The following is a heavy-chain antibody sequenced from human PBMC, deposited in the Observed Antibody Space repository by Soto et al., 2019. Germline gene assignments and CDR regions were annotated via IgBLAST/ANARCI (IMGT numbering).Heavy chain of an antibody. V-gene: IGHV1-69*13. CDR1: GGTFSSYA. J-gene: IGHJ5*02. D-gene: IGHD3-3*01. Sequence: GASVKVSCKASGGTFSSYAISWVRQAPGQGLEWMGGIIPIFGTANYAQKFQGRVTITADESTSTAYMELSSLRSEDTAVYYCARDQTVAGYYPWFDPWGQGTLVTVSS. CDR3: ARDQTVAGYYPWFDP. CDR2: IIPIFGTA.